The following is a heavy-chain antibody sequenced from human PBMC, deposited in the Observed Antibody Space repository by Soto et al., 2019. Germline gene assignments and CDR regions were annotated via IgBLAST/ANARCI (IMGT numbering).Heavy chain of an antibody. Sequence: ASVKVSCKASGYTFTGYYMHWVRQAPGQGLEWMGWINPNSGGTNYAQKFQGRVTMTRDTSISTAYMELSRLRSDDTAVYYCARDWEGSSGGFYNYGSWGQGALVTVSS. CDR1: GYTFTGYY. CDR3: ARDWEGSSGGFYNYGS. D-gene: IGHD1-26*01. V-gene: IGHV1-2*02. CDR2: INPNSGGT. J-gene: IGHJ5*02.